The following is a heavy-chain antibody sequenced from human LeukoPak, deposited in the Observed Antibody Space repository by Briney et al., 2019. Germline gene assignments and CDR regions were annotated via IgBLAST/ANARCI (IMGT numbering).Heavy chain of an antibody. D-gene: IGHD2-2*02. V-gene: IGHV4-34*01. J-gene: IGHJ4*02. Sequence: SETLSLTCAVYGGSFSGYYWSWIRQPPGKGLEWIGEINHSGSTNYNPSLKSRVTISVDTSKNQFSLKLSSVTAADTAVYYCARHRTYCSSTSCYRGGHFDYWGQGTLVTVSS. CDR1: GGSFSGYY. CDR3: ARHRTYCSSTSCYRGGHFDY. CDR2: INHSGST.